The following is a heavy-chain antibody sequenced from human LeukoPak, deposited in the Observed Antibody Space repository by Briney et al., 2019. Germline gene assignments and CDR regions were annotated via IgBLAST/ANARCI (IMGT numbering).Heavy chain of an antibody. CDR2: ISSTGTYI. J-gene: IGHJ4*02. CDR3: ARDLDYSTGFDY. Sequence: KSGGSLRLSCAASGFTFSTYWMSWVRQAPGKGLEWVSSISSTGTYIYYTDSVKGRFTISRDIANSLLYLQMNSLRADDTAVYYCARDLDYSTGFDYWGQGTLVTVSS. V-gene: IGHV3-21*01. D-gene: IGHD4-11*01. CDR1: GFTFSTYW.